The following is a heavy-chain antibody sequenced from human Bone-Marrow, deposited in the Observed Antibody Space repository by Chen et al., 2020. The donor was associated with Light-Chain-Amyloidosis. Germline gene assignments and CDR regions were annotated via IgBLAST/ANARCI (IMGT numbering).Heavy chain of an antibody. CDR3: ARDRYSTTPWDYSSGMDV. V-gene: IGHV4-31*03. D-gene: IGHD1-1*01. J-gene: IGHJ6*02. CDR2: IDYSGSS. CDR1: GGSINSGGYY. Sequence: QVQLQESGPGLVKPSQTLSLTCSVSGGSINSGGYYWSWTRQHPGKGLEWFGFIDYSGSSYYNPSLHSRVPISIDTSKKEFSLRLSSVTAADTAVYYCARDRYSTTPWDYSSGMDVWGQGTTVTVSS.